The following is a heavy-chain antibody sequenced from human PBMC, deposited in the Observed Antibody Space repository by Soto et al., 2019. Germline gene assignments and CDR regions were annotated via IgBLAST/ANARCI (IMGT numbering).Heavy chain of an antibody. V-gene: IGHV3-7*01. Sequence: EVQLVESGGGLVQPGGSLRLSCAASGFTLSTYWMSWVRQAPGKGLEWVANIKQDGGDKYYVDSVKGRFTISRDNAKNSLYLQMNSLRAEDTAVYYCARRNYDPFAYWGQGTPVTVSS. CDR2: IKQDGGDK. CDR3: ARRNYDPFAY. J-gene: IGHJ4*02. D-gene: IGHD1-7*01. CDR1: GFTLSTYW.